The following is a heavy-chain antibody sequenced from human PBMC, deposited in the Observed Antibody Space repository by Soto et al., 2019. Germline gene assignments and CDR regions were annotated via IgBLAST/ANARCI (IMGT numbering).Heavy chain of an antibody. CDR1: GGTFSSYA. Sequence: SVKVSCKASGGTFSSYAISWVRQAPGQGLEWMGGIIPIFGTANYAQKFQGRVTITADKSTSTAYMELSSLRSEDTAVYYCARDSVGHYGMDVWGQGTRVTVSS. CDR2: IIPIFGTA. D-gene: IGHD1-26*01. CDR3: ARDSVGHYGMDV. J-gene: IGHJ6*02. V-gene: IGHV1-69*06.